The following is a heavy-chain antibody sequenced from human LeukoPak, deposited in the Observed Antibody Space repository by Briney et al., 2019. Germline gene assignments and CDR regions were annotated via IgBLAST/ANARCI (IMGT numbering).Heavy chain of an antibody. CDR2: INPNSGGT. D-gene: IGHD3-9*01. CDR1: GYTFTGYY. V-gene: IGHV1-2*02. CDR3: ARAYYDILTGYENFDS. Sequence: ASVKVSCKASGYTFTGYYMHWVRQAPGQGLEWMGWINPNSGGTNYAQKFQGRVTMTRDTSISTAYMELSRLRSDDTAVYYCARAYYDILTGYENFDSWGQGTLVTVSS. J-gene: IGHJ4*02.